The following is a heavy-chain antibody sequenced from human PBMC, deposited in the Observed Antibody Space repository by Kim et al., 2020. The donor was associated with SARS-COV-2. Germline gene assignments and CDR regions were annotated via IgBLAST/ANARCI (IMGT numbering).Heavy chain of an antibody. CDR2: ISCSGGST. J-gene: IGHJ5*02. CDR3: AKGRITMVRGNWFDP. CDR1: GFTFSSYA. V-gene: IGHV3-23*01. D-gene: IGHD3-10*01. Sequence: GGSLRLSCAASGFTFSSYAMSWVRQAPGKGLEWVSAISCSGGSTYYADSVKGRFTISRDNTKNTLYLQMNILRAEDTAVYYCAKGRITMVRGNWFDPWGQGTLVTVSS.